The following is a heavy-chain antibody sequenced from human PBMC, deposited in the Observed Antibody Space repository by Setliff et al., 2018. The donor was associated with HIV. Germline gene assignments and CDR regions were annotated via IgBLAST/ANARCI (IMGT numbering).Heavy chain of an antibody. Sequence: SETLSLTCTVSGVSMSSGSYYWGWIRQPPGKGLEYIGSLSYDGSTYYHPSLKSRVSISVDTSKNQFSLRLSFVTAADTAVHYCARRIPSGIAVAFGDFDIWGQGTMVTVSS. CDR2: LSYDGST. V-gene: IGHV4-39*01. CDR1: GVSMSSGSYY. J-gene: IGHJ3*02. CDR3: ARRIPSGIAVAFGDFDI. D-gene: IGHD6-19*01.